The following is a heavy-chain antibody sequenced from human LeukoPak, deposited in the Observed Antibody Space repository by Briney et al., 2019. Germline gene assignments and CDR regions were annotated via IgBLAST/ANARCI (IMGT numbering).Heavy chain of an antibody. CDR2: LYYSGST. Sequence: SETLSLTCTVSGDSIRSYYWSWIRQPPGKGLEWIGYLYYSGSTYYNPSLKSRVTISIDTSKKQFSLKVNSVTAADTAVYYCARFFKGGDNGDYSDYWGQGTLVTVSS. CDR1: GDSIRSYY. D-gene: IGHD4-17*01. J-gene: IGHJ4*02. CDR3: ARFFKGGDNGDYSDY. V-gene: IGHV4-59*04.